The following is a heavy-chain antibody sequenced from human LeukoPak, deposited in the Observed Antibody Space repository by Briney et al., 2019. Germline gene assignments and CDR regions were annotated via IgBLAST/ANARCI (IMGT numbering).Heavy chain of an antibody. CDR3: AREIRLGELSLNY. J-gene: IGHJ4*02. CDR1: GYTFTCYY. CDR2: INPNSGGT. Sequence: ASVKVSCKASGYTFTCYYMHWVRQAPGQGLEWMGWINPNSGGTNYAQKFQGRVTMTRDTSISTAYMELSRLRSDDTAVYYCAREIRLGELSLNYWGQGTLVTVSS. D-gene: IGHD3-16*02. V-gene: IGHV1-2*02.